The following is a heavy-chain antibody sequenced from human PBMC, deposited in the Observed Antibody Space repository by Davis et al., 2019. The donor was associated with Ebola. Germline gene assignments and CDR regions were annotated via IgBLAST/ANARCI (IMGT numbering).Heavy chain of an antibody. J-gene: IGHJ4*02. V-gene: IGHV4-39*01. CDR1: GDSISSGSYY. CDR2: IYYSGST. D-gene: IGHD3-3*01. Sequence: MPSETLSLTCLVSGDSISSGSYYWSWIRQPPGKGLAWIGSIYYSGSTYYNPSLKIRVTISVDTSRTQFSLKLSSVPAADTAVYFCARRERFLEWPHRGGDYWGQGTLVTVSS. CDR3: ARRERFLEWPHRGGDY.